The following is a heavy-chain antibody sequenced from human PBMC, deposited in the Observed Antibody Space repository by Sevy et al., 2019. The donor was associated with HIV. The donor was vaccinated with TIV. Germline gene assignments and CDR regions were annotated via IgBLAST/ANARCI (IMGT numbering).Heavy chain of an antibody. Sequence: SETLSLPCTVSGGSISSYYWSWIRQPPGKGLEWIGYIYYSGRTNYNPSLKSRVTISVDTSKNQFSLKLSSVTAADTAVYYCARAVHSSSSPHFDYWGQGTLVTVSS. CDR3: ARAVHSSSSPHFDY. V-gene: IGHV4-59*01. CDR1: GGSISSYY. D-gene: IGHD6-6*01. J-gene: IGHJ4*02. CDR2: IYYSGRT.